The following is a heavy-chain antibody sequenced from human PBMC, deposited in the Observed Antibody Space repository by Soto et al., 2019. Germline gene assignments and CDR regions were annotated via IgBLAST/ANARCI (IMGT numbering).Heavy chain of an antibody. Sequence: SETLSLTCTVSGASISSYFWSWIRQPPGKGLEWIGYISDSGSTNYNPSLKSRVTISVDTSKNQFSLKLSLISDDTAVYYCARDHVIVVVVAATDYYFDYWGQGTLVTVSS. V-gene: IGHV4-59*01. D-gene: IGHD2-15*01. CDR3: ARDHVIVVVVAATDYYFDY. CDR2: ISDSGST. J-gene: IGHJ4*02. CDR1: GASISSYF.